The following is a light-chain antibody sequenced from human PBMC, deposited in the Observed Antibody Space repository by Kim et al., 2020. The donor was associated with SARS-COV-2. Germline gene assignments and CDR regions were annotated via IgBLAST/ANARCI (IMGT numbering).Light chain of an antibody. CDR2: RVS. CDR3: LQATHWPWT. Sequence: DVVMTQSPLSLPVTLGQPASISCVSSQSLVHSDGNTYLDWFQQRPVQSPRRLLTRVSKGESGVPDRFSGSGSGTAFTLEISRVEAEDIAVYYCLQATHWPWTFGQGTKVEI. V-gene: IGKV2-30*02. J-gene: IGKJ1*01. CDR1: QSLVHSDGNTY.